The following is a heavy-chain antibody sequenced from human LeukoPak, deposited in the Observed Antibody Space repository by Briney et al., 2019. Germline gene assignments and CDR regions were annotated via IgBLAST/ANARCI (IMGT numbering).Heavy chain of an antibody. D-gene: IGHD3-3*01. Sequence: PGGSLRLSCAASGFTFSSYGMHWVRQAPGKGLEWVSAISGSGGSTYYADSVKGRFTISRDNSKNTLYLQMNSLRAEDTAIYYCAIPPLRFLEWLGSYWGQGALITVSS. CDR1: GFTFSSYG. CDR2: ISGSGGST. V-gene: IGHV3-23*01. CDR3: AIPPLRFLEWLGSY. J-gene: IGHJ4*02.